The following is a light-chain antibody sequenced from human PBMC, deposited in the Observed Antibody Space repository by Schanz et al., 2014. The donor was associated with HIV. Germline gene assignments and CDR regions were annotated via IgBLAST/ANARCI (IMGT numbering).Light chain of an antibody. J-gene: IGKJ4*01. V-gene: IGKV3-20*01. CDR3: QQYVSSPLT. Sequence: EIVLTQSPATLSLSPGERATISCRASQSVSNYLAWYQQKPGQAPRLLIYGASSRATGIPDRFSGSGSGTEFTLTISRLEPEDFAVYYCQQYVSSPLTFGGGTKVQI. CDR1: QSVSNY. CDR2: GAS.